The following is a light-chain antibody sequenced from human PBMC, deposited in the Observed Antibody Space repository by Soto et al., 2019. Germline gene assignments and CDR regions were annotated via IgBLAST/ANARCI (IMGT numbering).Light chain of an antibody. CDR2: AVS. CDR1: SSDVGGYNH. J-gene: IGLJ2*01. Sequence: QSVLTQPTSVSGSPGQSITISCTGTSSDVGGYNHVSWYQHSPGKAPKLILFAVSDRPSGVSHRFSGSKSGNTASLTISGLQADDEDDYYCCSYTSLSTVVFGGGTKLTVL. V-gene: IGLV2-14*01. CDR3: CSYTSLSTVV.